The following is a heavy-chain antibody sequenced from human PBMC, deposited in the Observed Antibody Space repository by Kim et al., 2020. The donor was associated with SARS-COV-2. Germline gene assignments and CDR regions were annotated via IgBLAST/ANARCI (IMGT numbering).Heavy chain of an antibody. J-gene: IGHJ4*02. CDR3: AKDGGCWLSSVWYYFDY. CDR2: ISGSGAHT. D-gene: IGHD6-19*01. V-gene: IGHV3-23*01. Sequence: GGSLRLSCAASGFIFNNYAMSWVRQAPGKGLEWVSAISGSGAHTYYADSVKGRFTISRDTSKNTLYLQLSSLRAADTAVYYCAKDGGCWLSSVWYYFDYWGQGTLVTVSS. CDR1: GFIFNNYA.